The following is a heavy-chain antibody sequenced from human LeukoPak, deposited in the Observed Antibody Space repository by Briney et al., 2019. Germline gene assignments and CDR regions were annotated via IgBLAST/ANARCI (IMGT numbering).Heavy chain of an antibody. CDR3: ARRGSGNTFYYTDV. CDR1: GFTFSSYS. CDR2: VSSSPTYI. Sequence: PGGSPRLSCAASGFTFSSYSMNWVRQAPGKGLEWVSSVSSSPTYIYYADSVKGRFTISRDNAKTSLSLQMNSLRAEDTAVYFCARRGSGNTFYYTDVWGQGTMVTVSS. D-gene: IGHD2/OR15-2a*01. J-gene: IGHJ3*01. V-gene: IGHV3-21*01.